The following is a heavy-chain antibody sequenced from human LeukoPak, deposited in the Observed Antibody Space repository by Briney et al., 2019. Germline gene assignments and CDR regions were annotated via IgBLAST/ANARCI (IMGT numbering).Heavy chain of an antibody. CDR3: ARDRSTIHGFDY. J-gene: IGHJ4*02. CDR1: GFTFSSYA. D-gene: IGHD5/OR15-5a*01. V-gene: IGHV3-30*14. CDR2: ISYDGSNK. Sequence: GRSLRLSCAASGFTFSSYAMHWARQAPGKGLEWVAVISYDGSNKYYADSVKGRFTISRDNAKNSLYLQMNSLRAEDTAVYYCARDRSTIHGFDYWGQGTLVTVSS.